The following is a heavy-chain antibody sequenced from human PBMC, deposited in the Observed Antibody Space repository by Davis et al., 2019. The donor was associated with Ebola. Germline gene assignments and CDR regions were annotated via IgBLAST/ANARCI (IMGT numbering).Heavy chain of an antibody. J-gene: IGHJ4*02. Sequence: PSETLSLTCAVYGGSFTGYYWSWIRQPPGKGLEWIGEIHHSGSTDYNPSLKSRGIISADTSKNQFSLKVASVTAADTAVYYCAKGGFNYGFDYWGQGTLVAVSS. CDR2: IHHSGST. CDR3: AKGGFNYGFDY. CDR1: GGSFTGYY. V-gene: IGHV4-34*01. D-gene: IGHD5-18*01.